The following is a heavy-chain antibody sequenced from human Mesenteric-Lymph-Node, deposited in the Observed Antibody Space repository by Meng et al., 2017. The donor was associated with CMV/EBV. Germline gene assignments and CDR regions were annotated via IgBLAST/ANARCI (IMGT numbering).Heavy chain of an antibody. J-gene: IGHJ4*02. V-gene: IGHV4-34*01. Sequence: LPCALYGGSFRGYCWSWFRQPPGKGLEWIVEINQSGTTNYSPSLKTRVTMSIDTSKNHFSLRLTSVTAADTAVYYCARAGRYNNYESYWGQGALVTVSS. CDR1: GGSFRGYC. CDR2: INQSGTT. D-gene: IGHD4-11*01. CDR3: ARAGRYNNYESY.